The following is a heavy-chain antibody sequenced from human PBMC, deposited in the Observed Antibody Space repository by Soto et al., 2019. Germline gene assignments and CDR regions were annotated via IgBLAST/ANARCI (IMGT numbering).Heavy chain of an antibody. J-gene: IGHJ5*02. D-gene: IGHD1-20*01. V-gene: IGHV1-8*01. CDR3: ARDHRYNWNDEGWFDP. Sequence: QVQLVQSGAEVKKPGASVKVSCKASGFMFSTYDINWVRQAPGQGLEWMGWLNPNSGNTGYAQKSQGKVTMTRNTSINTACMELSSLGSDDTAVYYCARDHRYNWNDEGWFDPWGQGTLVTVSS. CDR1: GFMFSTYD. CDR2: LNPNSGNT.